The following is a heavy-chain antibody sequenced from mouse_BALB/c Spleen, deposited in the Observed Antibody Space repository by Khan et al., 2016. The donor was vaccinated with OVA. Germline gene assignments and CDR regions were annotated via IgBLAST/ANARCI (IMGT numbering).Heavy chain of an antibody. J-gene: IGHJ4*01. CDR3: ARQPYYHYNIMDY. V-gene: IGHV2-6-1*01. Sequence: QVQLKESGPGLVAPSQSLSITCTISGFSLTNYGVHWVRQPPGKGLEWLVVIWNDGSTTYNSALNSRLTISKDNSKSQVFLKMNSLQTDDTAMDFCARQPYYHYNIMDYWGQGTSVTVSS. CDR1: GFSLTNYG. CDR2: IWNDGST. D-gene: IGHD2-10*01.